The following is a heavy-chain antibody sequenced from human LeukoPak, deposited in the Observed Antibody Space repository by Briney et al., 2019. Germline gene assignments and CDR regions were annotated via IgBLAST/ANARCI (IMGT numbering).Heavy chain of an antibody. CDR3: ARLADPLAWRQNWFDP. CDR2: INWNGGST. D-gene: IGHD5-24*01. Sequence: GSLRLSCAASGFTFDDYGMSWVRQAPGKGLEWVSGINWNGGSTGYADSVKGRFTISRDNAKNSLYLQMNGLRAEDTALYYCARLADPLAWRQNWFDPWGQGTLVTVSS. J-gene: IGHJ5*02. CDR1: GFTFDDYG. V-gene: IGHV3-20*04.